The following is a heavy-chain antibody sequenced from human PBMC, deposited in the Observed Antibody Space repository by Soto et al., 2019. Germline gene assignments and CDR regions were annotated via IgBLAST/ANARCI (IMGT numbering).Heavy chain of an antibody. V-gene: IGHV4-59*01. CDR2: IYYSGST. J-gene: IGHJ5*02. D-gene: IGHD6-13*01. CDR3: ARERIAAAVNWFDP. CDR1: GGSISIYY. Sequence: SETLSLTCSVSGGSISIYYWSWIRQPPGKGLEWIGYIYYSGSTNYNPSLKSRVTISVDTSKNQFSLKLSSVTDADTAVYYCARERIAAAVNWFDPWGQGTLVTVSS.